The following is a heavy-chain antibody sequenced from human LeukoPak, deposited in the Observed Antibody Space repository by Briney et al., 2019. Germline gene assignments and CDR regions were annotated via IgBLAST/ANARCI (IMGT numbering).Heavy chain of an antibody. J-gene: IGHJ4*02. D-gene: IGHD5-18*01. Sequence: GVSLRLSCAASGFTFSSYSMNWVRQAPGQGLEWVSSISSSRSYIYYADSVKGRFTISRDNAKNSLYLQMNSLRAEDTAVYYCARGYSYGYGGGNDFDYWGQGTLVTVSS. V-gene: IGHV3-21*01. CDR2: ISSSRSYI. CDR1: GFTFSSYS. CDR3: ARGYSYGYGGGNDFDY.